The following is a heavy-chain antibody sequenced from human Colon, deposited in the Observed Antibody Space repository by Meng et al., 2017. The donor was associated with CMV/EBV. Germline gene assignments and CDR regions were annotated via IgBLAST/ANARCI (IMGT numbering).Heavy chain of an antibody. Sequence: GGSLRLSCVVSGFTFSHYEMNWVRKAPGRGLEWVSHINASGGDISYADSARGRFTISRDNAKNSLFLQMNSLRAEDTAVYYCARCRRTLLSGVPGKYFYSYHMDVWGQGTTVTVSS. CDR1: GFTFSHYE. J-gene: IGHJ6*02. D-gene: IGHD3-10*01. CDR3: ARCRRTLLSGVPGKYFYSYHMDV. CDR2: INASGGDI. V-gene: IGHV3-48*03.